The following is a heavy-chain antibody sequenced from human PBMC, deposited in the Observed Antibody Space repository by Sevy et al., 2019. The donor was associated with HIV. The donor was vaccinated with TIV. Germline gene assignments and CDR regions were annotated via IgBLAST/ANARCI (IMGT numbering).Heavy chain of an antibody. Sequence: ASVKVSCKVSGYTLTKLSIHWVRQAPGKGLEWMGYFDPQEGETIYAQRFQGRLTMTVDTSTDTADMELSSLTSEAPAVYYCATVGLRYYSGSSSYERDWLDPWGQGTQVTVSS. CDR3: ATVGLRYYSGSSSYERDWLDP. V-gene: IGHV1-24*01. CDR2: FDPQEGET. J-gene: IGHJ5*02. CDR1: GYTLTKLS. D-gene: IGHD2-15*01.